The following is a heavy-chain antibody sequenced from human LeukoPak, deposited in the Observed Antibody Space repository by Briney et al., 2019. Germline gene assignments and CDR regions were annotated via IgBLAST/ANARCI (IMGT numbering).Heavy chain of an antibody. D-gene: IGHD5-24*01. V-gene: IGHV3-74*01. J-gene: IGHJ4*02. CDR3: SRDLRGRDDY. CDR2: INEGGSVT. CDR1: GFTFSNYW. Sequence: PGGSLRLSCAASGFTFSNYWMHWVRQAPGKGLVWVSRINEGGSVTDYADSVKGRFTISRDNAKNTLYLEMNSLRAEDTAVYYCSRDLRGRDDYWGQGTLVSVS.